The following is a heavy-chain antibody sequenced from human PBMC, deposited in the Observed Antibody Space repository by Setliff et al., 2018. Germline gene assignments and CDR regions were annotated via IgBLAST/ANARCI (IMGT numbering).Heavy chain of an antibody. CDR1: GFTFSNYG. CDR3: ARVPRFGELPLDV. CDR2: ISTSSTII. D-gene: IGHD3-10*01. J-gene: IGHJ6*04. Sequence: PGGSLRLSCVTSGFTFSNYGMTWVRRAPGKGLEWISYISTSSTIIYYADSVKGRFTISRDNANHSLHLQMNSLRAEDTAVYFCARVPRFGELPLDVWGKGTTVTVSS. V-gene: IGHV3-48*01.